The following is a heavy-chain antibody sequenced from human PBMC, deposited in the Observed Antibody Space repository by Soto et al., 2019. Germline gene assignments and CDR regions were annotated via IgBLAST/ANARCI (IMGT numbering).Heavy chain of an antibody. CDR1: GGTFSSYA. V-gene: IGHV1-69*06. Sequence: QVPLVQSGAEVKKPGSSVKVSCKASGGTFSSYAISWVRQAPGQGLEWMGGIIPIFGTANYAQKFQGRVTITADKSTSTAYMELSSLRSEDTAVYYCAREAYYYDSSGNAPFFDYWGQGTLVTVSS. J-gene: IGHJ4*02. CDR3: AREAYYYDSSGNAPFFDY. D-gene: IGHD3-22*01. CDR2: IIPIFGTA.